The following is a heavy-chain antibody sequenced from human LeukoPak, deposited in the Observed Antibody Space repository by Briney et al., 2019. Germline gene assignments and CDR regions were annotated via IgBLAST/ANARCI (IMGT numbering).Heavy chain of an antibody. Sequence: GAPVKVSCKASGYTFTSYGISWVRQAPGQGLEWMGWISAYNGNTNYAQKLQGRVTMTTDTSTSTAYMELRSLRSDDTAVYYCARDEAVLWFGELLNYWGQGTLVTVSS. CDR2: ISAYNGNT. D-gene: IGHD3-10*01. V-gene: IGHV1-18*01. J-gene: IGHJ4*02. CDR3: ARDEAVLWFGELLNY. CDR1: GYTFTSYG.